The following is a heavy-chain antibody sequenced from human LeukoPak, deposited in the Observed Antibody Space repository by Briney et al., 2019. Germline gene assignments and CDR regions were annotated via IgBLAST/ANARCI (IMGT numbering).Heavy chain of an antibody. D-gene: IGHD3-10*01. CDR3: ARVPDIDVRFPNY. V-gene: IGHV4-61*02. Sequence: SETLSLTCTVSGGSISSGSYYWSWIRQPAGKGLEWIGRIYTSGSTNYNPSLKSRVTISVDTSKNQFSLKLSSVTAADTAVYYCARVPDIDVRFPNYWGQGTLVTVSS. CDR2: IYTSGST. CDR1: GGSISSGSYY. J-gene: IGHJ4*02.